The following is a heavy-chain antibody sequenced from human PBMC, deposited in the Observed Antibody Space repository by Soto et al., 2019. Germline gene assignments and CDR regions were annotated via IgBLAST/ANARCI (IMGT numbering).Heavy chain of an antibody. CDR1: GGTFSSYA. Sequence: ASVKVSCKASGGTFSSYAISWVRQTPGQGLEWMGGIIPIFGTANYAQKFQGRVTITADESTSTAYMELSSLRSEDTAVYYCARAPSGYDSSWGQGTLVTVSS. J-gene: IGHJ5*02. CDR2: IIPIFGTA. D-gene: IGHD5-12*01. V-gene: IGHV1-69*13. CDR3: ARAPSGYDSS.